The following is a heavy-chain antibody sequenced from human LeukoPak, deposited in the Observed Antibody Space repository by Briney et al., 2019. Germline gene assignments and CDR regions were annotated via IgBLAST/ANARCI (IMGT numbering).Heavy chain of an antibody. D-gene: IGHD6-19*01. Sequence: PSETLSLTCTVSGGSISSSSYYWGWIRQPPGKGLEWIGSIYYSGSTYYNPSLKSRVTISVDTSKNQFSLKLSSVTAADTAVYYCARVISGDSSGWIPRGYYYYYYMDVWGKGTTVTVSS. J-gene: IGHJ6*03. CDR2: IYYSGST. CDR1: GGSISSSSYY. CDR3: ARVISGDSSGWIPRGYYYYYYMDV. V-gene: IGHV4-39*01.